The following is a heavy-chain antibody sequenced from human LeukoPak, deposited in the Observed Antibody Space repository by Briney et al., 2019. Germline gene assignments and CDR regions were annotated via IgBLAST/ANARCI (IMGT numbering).Heavy chain of an antibody. D-gene: IGHD3-22*01. CDR3: AKEGYDSSGYYYAYFQH. J-gene: IGHJ1*01. CDR1: GFTFSTYG. CDR2: IGDSGVST. V-gene: IGHV3-23*01. Sequence: GGTLRLSCVASGFTFSTYGMTWVRQAPGKGLEWVSAIGDSGVSTYYADSVKGRFTISRDNPRNTLYLQMNSLRAEDTAVYYCAKEGYDSSGYYYAYFQHWGQGTLVTVSS.